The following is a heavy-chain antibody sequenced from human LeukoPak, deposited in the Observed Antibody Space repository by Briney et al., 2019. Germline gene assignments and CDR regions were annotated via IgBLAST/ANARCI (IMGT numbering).Heavy chain of an antibody. CDR2: INPNSGGT. J-gene: IGHJ6*03. Sequence: GASVKVSCKASGYTFTGYYMHWVRQAPGQGLEWMGWINPNSGGTNYAQKFQGRVTMTRDTSISTAYMELSRLRSDDTAVYYCARALVGYSYGFPRDYYYYYYMDVWGKGTTVTISS. D-gene: IGHD5-18*01. V-gene: IGHV1-2*02. CDR3: ARALVGYSYGFPRDYYYYYYMDV. CDR1: GYTFTGYY.